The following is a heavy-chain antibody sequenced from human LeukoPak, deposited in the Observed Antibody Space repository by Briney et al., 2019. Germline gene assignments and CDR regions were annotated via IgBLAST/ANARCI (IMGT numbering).Heavy chain of an antibody. CDR1: GYTFTGYY. CDR2: LNPNTGDT. CDR3: ARIGLKTTGYYRLDY. V-gene: IGHV1-2*02. D-gene: IGHD3-9*01. J-gene: IGHJ4*02. Sequence: ASVKVSCKASGYTFTGYYMHWVRQAPGQGLEWMGWLNPNTGDTLYIQKFQGRVTMTGDTSISTAYMELSRLMPDDTAVYYCARIGLKTTGYYRLDYWGQGTLVTVSS.